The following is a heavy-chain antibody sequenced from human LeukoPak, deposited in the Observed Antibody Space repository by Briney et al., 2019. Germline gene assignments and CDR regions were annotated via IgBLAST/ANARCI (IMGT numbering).Heavy chain of an antibody. J-gene: IGHJ4*02. CDR2: INSDGTST. CDR3: ARATLDIVGATRTFDY. D-gene: IGHD2-2*03. CDR1: GFTFSSYW. V-gene: IGHV3-74*01. Sequence: GGSLRLSCAASGFTFSSYWMHWVRRAPGEGLVCVSRINSDGTSTTYADSVKGRFTISRDNARNTLYMQMNSLRAEDTAVYYCARATLDIVGATRTFDYWGQGTLVTVSS.